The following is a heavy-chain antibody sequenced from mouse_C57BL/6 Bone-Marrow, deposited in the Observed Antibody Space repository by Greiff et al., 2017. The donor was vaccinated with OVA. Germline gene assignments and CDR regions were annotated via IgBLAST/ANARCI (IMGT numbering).Heavy chain of an antibody. J-gene: IGHJ1*03. V-gene: IGHV3-6*01. CDR3: ARKDGYYSPWYFDV. Sequence: EVKLMESGPGLVKPSQSLSLTCSVTGYSITSGYYWNWIRQFPGNKLEWMGYISYDGSNNYNPSLKNRISITRDTSKNQFFLKLNSVTTEDTATYYCARKDGYYSPWYFDVWGTGTTVTVSS. D-gene: IGHD2-3*01. CDR2: ISYDGSN. CDR1: GYSITSGYY.